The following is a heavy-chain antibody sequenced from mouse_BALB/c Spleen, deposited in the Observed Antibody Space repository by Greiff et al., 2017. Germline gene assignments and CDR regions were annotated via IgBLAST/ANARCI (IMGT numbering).Heavy chain of an antibody. CDR2: ISSGGSYT. Sequence: EVKLEESGGGLVKPGGSLKLSCAASGFTFSSYAMSWVRQTPEKRLEWVATISSGGSYTYYPDSVKGRFTISRDNAKNTLYLQMSSLRSEDTAMYYCARQMEVAGWLLGFAYWGQGTLVTVSA. CDR3: ARQMEVAGWLLGFAY. D-gene: IGHD2-3*01. J-gene: IGHJ3*01. CDR1: GFTFSSYA. V-gene: IGHV5-9-3*01.